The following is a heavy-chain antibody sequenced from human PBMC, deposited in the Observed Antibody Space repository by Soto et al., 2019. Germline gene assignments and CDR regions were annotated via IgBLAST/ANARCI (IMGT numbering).Heavy chain of an antibody. Sequence: SETLSLTCTVSGGSISSGGYYWSWIRQHPGKGLEWIGEINHSGSTNYNPSLKSRVTISVDTSKNQFSLKLSSVTAADTAVYYCASPEPEVGATYYYYYGMDVWGQGTTVTVSS. CDR2: INHSGST. V-gene: IGHV4-31*03. J-gene: IGHJ6*02. D-gene: IGHD1-26*01. CDR3: ASPEPEVGATYYYYYGMDV. CDR1: GGSISSGGYY.